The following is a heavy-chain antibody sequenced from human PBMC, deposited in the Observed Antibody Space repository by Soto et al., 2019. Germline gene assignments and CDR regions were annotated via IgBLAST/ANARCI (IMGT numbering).Heavy chain of an antibody. J-gene: IGHJ4*02. Sequence: SETLSLTCTVSDGSISSYYWSWIRQPPGKGLEWIGYIYYSGSTNYNPSLKSRVTMSVDTSKNQFSLKLSSVTAADTAVYYCARGPRYCSSTSCYGEFDYWGQGTLVTVSS. CDR2: IYYSGST. D-gene: IGHD2-2*01. CDR1: DGSISSYY. CDR3: ARGPRYCSSTSCYGEFDY. V-gene: IGHV4-59*01.